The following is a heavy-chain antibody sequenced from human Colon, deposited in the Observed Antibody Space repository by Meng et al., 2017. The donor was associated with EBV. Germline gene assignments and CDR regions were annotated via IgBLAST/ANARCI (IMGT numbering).Heavy chain of an antibody. CDR3: ARGPGGSYYLYYFDY. Sequence: QVQLQQWGAGLLKRSETLSLTCAVYGGSFSGYYWSWIRQPPEKGLEWIGEINHSGSTNYNPSLKSRVTISVDTSKKQFSLKLSSVTAADTAVYYCARGPGGSYYLYYFDYWGQGTLVTVSS. CDR1: GGSFSGYY. V-gene: IGHV4-34*01. D-gene: IGHD1-26*01. J-gene: IGHJ4*02. CDR2: INHSGST.